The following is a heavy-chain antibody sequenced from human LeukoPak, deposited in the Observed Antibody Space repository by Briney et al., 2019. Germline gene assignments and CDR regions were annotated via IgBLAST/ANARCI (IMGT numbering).Heavy chain of an antibody. Sequence: ASVKVSFKVSGYTLTELSMHWVRQAPGKGLEWMGGFDPEDGETIYAQKFQGRVTMTEDTSTDTACMELSSLRSEDTAVYYCATSPSSTYYFDYWGQGTLVTVSS. CDR2: FDPEDGET. V-gene: IGHV1-24*01. J-gene: IGHJ4*02. CDR1: GYTLTELS. CDR3: ATSPSSTYYFDY.